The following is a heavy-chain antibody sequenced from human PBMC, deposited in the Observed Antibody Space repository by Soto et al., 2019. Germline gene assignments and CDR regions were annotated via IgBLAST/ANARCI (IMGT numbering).Heavy chain of an antibody. D-gene: IGHD3-9*01. CDR3: TTAPLRYFDWLLWGFDY. Sequence: PWASLRLSCATSAFTFSDAWMSWIRQHPGKGLEWVGRIKSNTDGGATHFAAPVQGRFTISRDDSKSTLSLEMNSLKAEDTGMYYCTTAPLRYFDWLLWGFDYWGQGP. J-gene: IGHJ4*02. CDR2: IKSNTDGGAT. V-gene: IGHV3-15*05. CDR1: AFTFSDAW.